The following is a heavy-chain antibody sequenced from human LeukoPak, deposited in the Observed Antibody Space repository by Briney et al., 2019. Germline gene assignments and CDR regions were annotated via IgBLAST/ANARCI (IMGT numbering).Heavy chain of an antibody. Sequence: PGGSLRLSCAASGFTFSSYSMNWVRQAPGKGLEWVSSISSSSSYIYYADSVKGRFTISRDNAKNSLYLQMNSLRAEDTAVYYCARMYCSSTSCYGMDVWGQGTTVTVSS. CDR3: ARMYCSSTSCYGMDV. J-gene: IGHJ6*02. CDR2: ISSSSSYI. D-gene: IGHD2-2*01. CDR1: GFTFSSYS. V-gene: IGHV3-21*01.